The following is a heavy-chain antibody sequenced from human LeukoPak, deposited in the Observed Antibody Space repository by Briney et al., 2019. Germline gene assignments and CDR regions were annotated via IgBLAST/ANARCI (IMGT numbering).Heavy chain of an antibody. CDR2: ITSTGSTI. CDR1: GFTFSNYE. Sequence: GGSLRLSCVASGFTFSNYEMNWVRQAPGKGLEWVASITSTGSTIYYGDSVKGRFTISRDNAKTSLYLQMNSLRAEDTAVYFCARDTDAEIPDCYFDLWGRGTLVTVSS. V-gene: IGHV3-48*03. J-gene: IGHJ2*01. CDR3: ARDTDAEIPDCYFDL. D-gene: IGHD2-2*01.